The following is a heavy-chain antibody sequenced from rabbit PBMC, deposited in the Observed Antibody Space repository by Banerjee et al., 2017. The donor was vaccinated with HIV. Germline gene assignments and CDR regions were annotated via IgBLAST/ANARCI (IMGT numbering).Heavy chain of an antibody. V-gene: IGHV1S45*01. CDR3: VRGASSARGAGDL. CDR1: GFTLSNYW. D-gene: IGHD4-1*01. CDR2: IVTGDGNT. J-gene: IGHJ4*01. Sequence: QEQLVESGGGLVQPEGSLTLTCTASGFTLSNYWMCWVRQAPGKGLEWIACIVTGDGNTYYASWAKGRFTISKTSSTTVTLQMTSLTGADTATYFCVRGASSARGAGDLWGPGTLVTVS.